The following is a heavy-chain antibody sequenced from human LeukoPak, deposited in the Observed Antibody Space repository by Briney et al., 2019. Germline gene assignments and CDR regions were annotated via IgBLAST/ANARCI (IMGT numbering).Heavy chain of an antibody. J-gene: IGHJ5*02. CDR1: GYTFTRYY. D-gene: IGHD2-15*01. V-gene: IGHV1-2*02. Sequence: ASVKVSCKASGYTFTRYYMHWVRQAPGQGLEWMGWINTKSGGTNYAQKFPGRVTMTRDTSISTAYMELSRLRSDHPAVYYRAPDVILYGNWFDTGGQGTLATVS. CDR2: INTKSGGT. CDR3: APDVILYGNWFDT.